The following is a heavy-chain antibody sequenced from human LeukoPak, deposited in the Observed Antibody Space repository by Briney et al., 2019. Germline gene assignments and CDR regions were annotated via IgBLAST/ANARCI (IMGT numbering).Heavy chain of an antibody. CDR2: ISSSSRAI. D-gene: IGHD3-9*01. CDR1: GFTFSDYS. V-gene: IGHV3-48*04. Sequence: GGSLRLSCAASGFTFSDYSMNWVRQAPGKGLEWISYISSSSRAIYYADSVKGRFTISRDSAKNSLYLQMNSLRAEDTALYYCAREGDILTGYYPFDYWGQGTLVTVSS. J-gene: IGHJ4*02. CDR3: AREGDILTGYYPFDY.